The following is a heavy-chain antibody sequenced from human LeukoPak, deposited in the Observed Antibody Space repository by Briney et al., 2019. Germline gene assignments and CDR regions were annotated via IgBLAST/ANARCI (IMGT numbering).Heavy chain of an antibody. Sequence: GRSLRLSCAASGFTFSRYGMHWVRQAPGKGLEWVTAISYDGSNKYYADSVKGRFTISRDNSKNTLYVQMNSLRAEDTAVYYCARGRDDPYYDILTGLDYWGQGTLVTVSS. V-gene: IGHV3-30*04. D-gene: IGHD3-9*01. J-gene: IGHJ4*02. CDR3: ARGRDDPYYDILTGLDY. CDR1: GFTFSRYG. CDR2: ISYDGSNK.